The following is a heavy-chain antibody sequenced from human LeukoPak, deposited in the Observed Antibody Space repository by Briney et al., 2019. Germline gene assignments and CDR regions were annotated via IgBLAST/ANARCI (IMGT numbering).Heavy chain of an antibody. J-gene: IGHJ5*02. CDR2: IYYSGST. Sequence: SETLSLTCTVSGGSISSSSYYWGWIRQPPGKGLEWIGSIYYSGSTYYNPSLKSRVTISVDTSKNQFSLKLSSVTAADTAVYYCARDWCSSTSCYISWNNWFDPWGQGTLVTVSS. CDR1: GGSISSSSYY. CDR3: ARDWCSSTSCYISWNNWFDP. D-gene: IGHD2-2*02. V-gene: IGHV4-39*02.